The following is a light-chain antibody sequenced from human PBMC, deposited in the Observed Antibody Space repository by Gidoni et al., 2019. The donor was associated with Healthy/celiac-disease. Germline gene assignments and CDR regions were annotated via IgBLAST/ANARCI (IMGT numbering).Light chain of an antibody. V-gene: IGLV2-14*03. J-gene: IGLJ2*01. CDR3: SSYTSSSTVV. Sequence: HSALTQPASVSASPRQSNTISCTGTRSDVGGYNDVSWYQHHPGKAPKLMIYDVSNRPSGVSNRFSGSKYGNTDSLTISGLQAEDEADYYCSSYTSSSTVVFGGGTKLTV. CDR1: RSDVGGYND. CDR2: DVS.